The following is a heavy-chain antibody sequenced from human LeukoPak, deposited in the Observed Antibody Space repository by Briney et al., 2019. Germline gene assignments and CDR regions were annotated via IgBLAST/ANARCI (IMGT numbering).Heavy chain of an antibody. J-gene: IGHJ4*02. CDR1: GFTFSSYA. CDR2: ISYDGSNK. V-gene: IGHV3-30-3*01. D-gene: IGHD2-15*01. CDR3: ARDGAEGYCSGGSCYSLYY. Sequence: TGGSLRLSCAASGFTFSSYAMHWVRQAPGKGLEWVAVISYDGSNKYYADSVKGRFTISRDNSKNTLYLQMNGLRAEDTAVYYCARDGAEGYCSGGSCYSLYYWGQGTLVTVSS.